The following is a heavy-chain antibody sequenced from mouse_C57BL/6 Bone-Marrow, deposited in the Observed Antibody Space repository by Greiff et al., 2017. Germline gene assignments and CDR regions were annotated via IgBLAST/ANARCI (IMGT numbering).Heavy chain of an antibody. V-gene: IGHV5-4*01. CDR1: GFTFSSYA. Sequence: VQLKESGGGLVKPGGSLKLSCAASGFTFSSYAMSWVRQTPEKRLEWVATISDGGSYTYYPDNVKGRFTISRDNAKNNLYLQMSHLKSEDTAMYYCARDPHYYGSSYVDWYFDVWGTGTTVTVSS. J-gene: IGHJ1*03. D-gene: IGHD1-1*01. CDR2: ISDGGSYT. CDR3: ARDPHYYGSSYVDWYFDV.